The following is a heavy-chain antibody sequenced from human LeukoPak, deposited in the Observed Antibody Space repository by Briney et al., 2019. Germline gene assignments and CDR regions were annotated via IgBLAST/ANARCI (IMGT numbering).Heavy chain of an antibody. D-gene: IGHD6-6*01. CDR1: GGSISSYY. J-gene: IGHJ3*02. CDR3: AREKSSIAARHAFDI. CDR2: IYYSGST. V-gene: IGHV4-59*01. Sequence: SETLSLTCTVSGGSISSYYWSWIRQPPGKGLEWIGYIYYSGSTNYNPSLKSRVTISVDTSKNQFSLKLSSVTAADTAVYYCAREKSSIAARHAFDIWGQGTMVTVSS.